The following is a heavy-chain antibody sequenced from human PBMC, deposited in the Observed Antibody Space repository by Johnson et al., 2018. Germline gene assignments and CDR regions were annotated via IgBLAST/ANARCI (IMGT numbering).Heavy chain of an antibody. CDR3: ARDLTTVTTNSEYFQP. CDR2: ISTSSSYI. J-gene: IGHJ1*01. Sequence: VQLVQSGGGLVKPGGSLRLTCAASGFIFGTYSMNWVRQAPGKGLEWVSSISTSSSYINYADSVKGRFTISRDNAKNSLYLQMYSLRAEDTAVYYCARDLTTVTTNSEYFQPWGQGTLVTVSS. CDR1: GFIFGTYS. D-gene: IGHD4-17*01. V-gene: IGHV3-21*01.